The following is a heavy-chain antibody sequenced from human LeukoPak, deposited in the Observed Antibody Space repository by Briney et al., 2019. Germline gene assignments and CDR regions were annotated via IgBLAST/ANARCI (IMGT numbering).Heavy chain of an antibody. CDR2: IYHSGST. CDR3: ARAIVMGYSSD. CDR1: GGSISSSNW. Sequence: SETLSLTCAVAGGSISSSNWWSWVRQPPGKGLEWIGEIYHSGSTNHNPSLKSRVTISVDKSKNQFSLKLSSVTAADTAVYYCARAIVMGYSSDWGRGTLVTVSS. D-gene: IGHD5-18*01. J-gene: IGHJ4*02. V-gene: IGHV4-4*02.